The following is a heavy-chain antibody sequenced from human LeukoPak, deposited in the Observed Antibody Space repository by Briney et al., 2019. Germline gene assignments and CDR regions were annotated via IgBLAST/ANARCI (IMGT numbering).Heavy chain of an antibody. CDR3: GRRGAPRVIFNLIGGGQYGMDV. J-gene: IGHJ6*02. Sequence: SETLSLTCAVYGGSFSGYYWSWIRQPPGKGLEWIGEINHSGSTNYNPSLKSRVTISVDTSKNQFSLKLSSVTAADTAVYYCGRRGAPRVIFNLIGGGQYGMDVWGQGTTVT. CDR1: GGSFSGYY. D-gene: IGHD3-16*01. V-gene: IGHV4-34*01. CDR2: INHSGST.